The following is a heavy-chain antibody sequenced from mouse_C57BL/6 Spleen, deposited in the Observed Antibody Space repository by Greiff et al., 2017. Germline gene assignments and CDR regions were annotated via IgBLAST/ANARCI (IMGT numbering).Heavy chain of an antibody. Sequence: EVKVEESEGGLVQPGSSMKLSCKASGFTFSDYYMAWVRQVPEKGLEWVANINYYGSSTYYLDNVKSRVIISKDNAKNILYLQMSSLKSEDTATYYCARDILGAMDYWGQGTSVTVSS. V-gene: IGHV5-16*01. CDR2: INYYGSST. J-gene: IGHJ4*01. CDR1: GFTFSDYY. CDR3: ARDILGAMDY. D-gene: IGHD4-1*01.